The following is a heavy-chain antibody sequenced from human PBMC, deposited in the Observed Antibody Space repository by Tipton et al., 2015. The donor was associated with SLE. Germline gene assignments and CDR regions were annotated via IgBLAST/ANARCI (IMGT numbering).Heavy chain of an antibody. Sequence: TLSLTCAVYGGSFSGYYWSWIRQPPGKGLEWIGEINHSGSTNYNPSLKSRVTISVDTSKNQFSLKLSSVTAADTAVYYCARDHLGEAFDIWGQGTMVTVSS. CDR3: ARDHLGEAFDI. CDR1: GGSFSGYY. D-gene: IGHD3-16*01. V-gene: IGHV4-34*01. J-gene: IGHJ3*02. CDR2: INHSGST.